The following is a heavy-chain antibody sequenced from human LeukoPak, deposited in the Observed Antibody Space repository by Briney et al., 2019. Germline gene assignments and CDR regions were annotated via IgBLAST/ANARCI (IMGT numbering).Heavy chain of an antibody. CDR1: GFTFSTYT. CDR2: IGSSGGGI. D-gene: IGHD7-27*01. V-gene: IGHV3-23*01. CDR3: AKGTGENYYGMDV. Sequence: GGSLRLSCAASGFTFSTYTMYWVRHPPGKRLEWVSIIGSSGGGIHYADSVKGRFTISRDNSKNALYLQMNSLRVEDTVVFFCAKGTGENYYGMDVWGQGTTVTVSS. J-gene: IGHJ6*02.